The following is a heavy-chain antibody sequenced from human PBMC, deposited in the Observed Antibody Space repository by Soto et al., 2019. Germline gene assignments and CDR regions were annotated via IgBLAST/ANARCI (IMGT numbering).Heavy chain of an antibody. V-gene: IGHV4-34*08. CDR1: EGNISDHY. Sequence: SVSNTVDEGNISDHYCSRISKQKGKGLEWIGEINHSGSTNYNPSLKSRVTISVDTSKNQFSLKLSSVTAADTAVYYCARNTRYSRSWYGVFDPWVQGTLVPGS. CDR3: ARNTRYSRSWYGVFDP. D-gene: IGHD6-13*01. J-gene: IGHJ5*02. CDR2: INHSGST.